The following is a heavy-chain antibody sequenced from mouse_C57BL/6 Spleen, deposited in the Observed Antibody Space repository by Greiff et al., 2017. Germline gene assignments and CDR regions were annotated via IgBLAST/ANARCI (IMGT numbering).Heavy chain of an antibody. J-gene: IGHJ2*01. V-gene: IGHV8-5*01. CDR3: GQDGYYGFVY. CDR1: GFSLSTSNMG. Sequence: QVTLKESGPGILQPSQTLSLTCSFSGFSLSTSNMGIGWIRQPSGKGLEWLAHTWWNDDKYYNPSLKSRLTISKDTSNNQVFLKLTSVDTAATSTYYCGQDGYYGFVYWGQGTTLTVSS. D-gene: IGHD2-3*01. CDR2: TWWNDDK.